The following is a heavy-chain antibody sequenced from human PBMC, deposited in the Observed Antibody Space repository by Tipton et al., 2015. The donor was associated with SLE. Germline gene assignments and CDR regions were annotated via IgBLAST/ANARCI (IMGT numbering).Heavy chain of an antibody. Sequence: SLRLSCAASGFTFSSYGMHWVRQAPGKGLEWVAFIRYDGSNKYYADSVKGRFTISRDDSKNTLYLQMNSLRAEDTAVYYCAKGPYSSGWYPAEYFQHWGQGTLVTVSS. CDR2: IRYDGSNK. J-gene: IGHJ1*01. CDR1: GFTFSSYG. CDR3: AKGPYSSGWYPAEYFQH. V-gene: IGHV3-30*02. D-gene: IGHD6-19*01.